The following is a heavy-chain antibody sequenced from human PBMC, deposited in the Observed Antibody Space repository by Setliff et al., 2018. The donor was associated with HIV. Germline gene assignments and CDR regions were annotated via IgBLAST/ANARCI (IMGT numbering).Heavy chain of an antibody. Sequence: SETLSLTCTVSGGSIRSHYWNWIRQSPGKGLEWIGYIHYRGSTNYNPSLKNRVIISVDMSKNQFSLKLTSVTAADTAVYYCARDFEASYCGGDCYSGWFDSWGQGILVTVSS. CDR1: GGSIRSHY. V-gene: IGHV4-59*11. D-gene: IGHD2-21*01. J-gene: IGHJ5*01. CDR2: IHYRGST. CDR3: ARDFEASYCGGDCYSGWFDS.